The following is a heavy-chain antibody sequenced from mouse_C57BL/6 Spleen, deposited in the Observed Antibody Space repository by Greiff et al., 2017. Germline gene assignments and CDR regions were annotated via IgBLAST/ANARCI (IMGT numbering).Heavy chain of an antibody. V-gene: IGHV1-82*01. J-gene: IGHJ2*01. CDR1: GYAFSSSW. CDR3: AGMIRGLFDY. CDR2: IYPGDGDT. Sequence: VQLQQSGPELVKPGASVKISCKASGYAFSSSWMNWVKQRPGKGLEWIGRIYPGDGDTNYNGKFKGKATLTADKSSSTAYMQLSSLTSEDSAVCFCAGMIRGLFDYWGQGTTLTVSS. D-gene: IGHD2-3*01.